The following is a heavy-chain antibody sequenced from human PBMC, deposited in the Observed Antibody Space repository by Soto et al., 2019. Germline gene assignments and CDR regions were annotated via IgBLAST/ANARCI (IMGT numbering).Heavy chain of an antibody. Sequence: QVQLVQSGAEVKKPGSSVKVSCKASGGTFSSYAISWVRQAPGQGLEWMGGIIPIFGTANYAQKFQGRVTITAGESTSTPYMELRALRSEDTAVYYCARHVPAAGYYYGMDVWGQGTTVTVSS. D-gene: IGHD2-2*01. J-gene: IGHJ6*02. CDR1: GGTFSSYA. CDR3: ARHVPAAGYYYGMDV. CDR2: IIPIFGTA. V-gene: IGHV1-69*12.